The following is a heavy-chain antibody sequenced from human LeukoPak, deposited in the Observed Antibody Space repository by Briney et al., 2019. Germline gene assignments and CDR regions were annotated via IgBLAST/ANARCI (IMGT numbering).Heavy chain of an antibody. D-gene: IGHD2-2*01. CDR3: ARGCSSTSCNPGDAFDI. CDR1: GGTFSSYA. CDR2: IIPIFGTA. Sequence: SVKASCKASGGTFSSYAISWVRQAPGQGLEWMGGIIPIFGTANYAQKFQGRVTITTDESTSTAYMELSSLRSEDTAVYYCARGCSSTSCNPGDAFDIWGQGTMVTVSS. V-gene: IGHV1-69*05. J-gene: IGHJ3*02.